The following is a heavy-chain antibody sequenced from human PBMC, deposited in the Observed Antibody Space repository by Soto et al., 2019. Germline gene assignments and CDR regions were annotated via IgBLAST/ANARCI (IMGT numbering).Heavy chain of an antibody. J-gene: IGHJ4*02. CDR3: ARDSIGIAAARLDY. CDR2: IYHSGST. CDR1: GGSISSSNW. V-gene: IGHV4-4*02. Sequence: SETLSLTCAVSGGSISSSNWWSWVRQPPGKGLEWIGEIYHSGSTNYNPSLKSRVTISVDKSKNQFSLKLSSVTAADTAVYYCARDSIGIAAARLDYWGQGTLVTVSS. D-gene: IGHD6-13*01.